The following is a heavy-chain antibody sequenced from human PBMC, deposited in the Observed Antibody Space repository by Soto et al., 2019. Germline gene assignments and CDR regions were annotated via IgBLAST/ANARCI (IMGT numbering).Heavy chain of an antibody. J-gene: IGHJ6*03. Sequence: QDQLVQSGAEVKKPGASVTVSCKASGYSFTNYGITWVRQAPGQGLEWLGWISAFNGNTPYEQKVQGRVTMTTDASTSTAYMELRSLRSDDTAVYYCARDRGVAPPVAGNTHYYYYMDVWGKGTTVTVSS. CDR3: ARDRGVAPPVAGNTHYYYYMDV. D-gene: IGHD6-19*01. CDR2: ISAFNGNT. V-gene: IGHV1-18*01. CDR1: GYSFTNYG.